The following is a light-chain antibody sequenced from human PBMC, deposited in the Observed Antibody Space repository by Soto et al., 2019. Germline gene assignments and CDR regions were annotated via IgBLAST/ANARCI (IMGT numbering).Light chain of an antibody. CDR3: QQYNEWPALT. V-gene: IGKV3-15*01. Sequence: IVMTQSPATLSASPGERATLSCRASRSISNNVAWDQQKPGQAPRLLLYGASTRATGIPARFSASWSGTEFTLTISSLQSEYLGVYFCQQYNEWPALTLGGGTKVEI. CDR1: RSISNN. J-gene: IGKJ4*01. CDR2: GAS.